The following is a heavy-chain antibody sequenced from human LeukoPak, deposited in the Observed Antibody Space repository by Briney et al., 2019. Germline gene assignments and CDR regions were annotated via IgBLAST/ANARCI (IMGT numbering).Heavy chain of an antibody. J-gene: IGHJ4*02. D-gene: IGHD2-15*01. V-gene: IGHV1-18*01. CDR1: GYTFTSYG. Sequence: ASVKVSCKASGYTFTSYGISWVRQAPGQGLEWMGWISAYNGNTNYAQKFQGRVTMTRSTSMSTAYMELSSLTSEDTAVYYCARVSLGYCSGGTCYFQDHWGQGTLVTVSS. CDR3: ARVSLGYCSGGTCYFQDH. CDR2: ISAYNGNT.